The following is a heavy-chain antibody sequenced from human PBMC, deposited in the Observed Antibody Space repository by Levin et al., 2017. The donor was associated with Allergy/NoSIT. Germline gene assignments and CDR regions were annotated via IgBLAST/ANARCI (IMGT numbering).Heavy chain of an antibody. CDR3: ARHSGVLAAKSVRGFDY. CDR1: GYNFANYW. D-gene: IGHD2-15*01. V-gene: IGHV5-51*01. CDR2: IYPGDSDT. J-gene: IGHJ4*02. Sequence: GESLKISCKGSGYNFANYWIGWVRQMPGKGLEYMGIIYPGDSDTRYSPSFQGQVTISADKSISTAYLQWSSLKASDSAMYYCARHSGVLAAKSVRGFDYWGQGTLVTVSS.